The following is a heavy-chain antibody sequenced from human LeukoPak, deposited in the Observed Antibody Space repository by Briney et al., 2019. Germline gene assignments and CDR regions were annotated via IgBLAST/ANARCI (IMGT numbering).Heavy chain of an antibody. CDR3: AKEQRGPGGAFDI. CDR1: GFTFSSYA. V-gene: IGHV3-23*01. D-gene: IGHD3-10*01. Sequence: GGSLRLSCAASGFTFSSYAMSWVRQAPGKGLEWVSAISGSGGSAYYADSVKGRFTISSGNSKNTLYLQMNSLRAEDTAVYYCAKEQRGPGGAFDIWGQGTMVTVSS. CDR2: ISGSGGSA. J-gene: IGHJ3*02.